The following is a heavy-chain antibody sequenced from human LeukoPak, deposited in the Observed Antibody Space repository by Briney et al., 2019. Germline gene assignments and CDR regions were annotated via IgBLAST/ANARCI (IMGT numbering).Heavy chain of an antibody. V-gene: IGHV3-53*01. Sequence: GGSLSLSCAASGFTVSSNYMSGCRQAPGKRLQWGSVIYSGGSTYYADSVKGRFTISRDNSKNTLYLQMNSLRAEDTAVYYWARASDNQTVHYYYMDVWGKGTTVTVSS. CDR1: GFTVSSNY. J-gene: IGHJ6*03. D-gene: IGHD1-14*01. CDR2: IYSGGST. CDR3: ARASDNQTVHYYYMDV.